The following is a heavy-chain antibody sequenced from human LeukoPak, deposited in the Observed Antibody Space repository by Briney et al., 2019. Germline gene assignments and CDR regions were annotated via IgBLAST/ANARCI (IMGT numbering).Heavy chain of an antibody. V-gene: IGHV1-2*02. J-gene: IGHJ5*02. CDR2: INPNSGGT. Sequence: ASVKVSCKASGYTFTGYYMHWVRQAPGQGLEWMGWINPNSGGTNHAQKFQGRVTMTRDTSISTAYMELSRLRSDDTAVYYCARVGLPLYYYDSSGYYPPGNWFDPWGQGTLVTVSS. CDR3: ARVGLPLYYYDSSGYYPPGNWFDP. D-gene: IGHD3-22*01. CDR1: GYTFTGYY.